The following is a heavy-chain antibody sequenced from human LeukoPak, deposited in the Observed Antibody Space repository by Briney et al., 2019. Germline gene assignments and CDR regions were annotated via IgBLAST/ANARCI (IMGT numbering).Heavy chain of an antibody. CDR2: IKQDGSEK. V-gene: IGHV3-7*01. D-gene: IGHD3-3*01. Sequence: GGSLRLSCTVSGFTVSSNSMSWVRQAPGKGLEWVANIKQDGSEKYYVDSVKGRFTISRDNAKNSLYLQMNSLRAEDTAVYYCARGVANSHFDYWGQGTLVTVSS. CDR3: ARGVANSHFDY. J-gene: IGHJ4*02. CDR1: GFTVSSNS.